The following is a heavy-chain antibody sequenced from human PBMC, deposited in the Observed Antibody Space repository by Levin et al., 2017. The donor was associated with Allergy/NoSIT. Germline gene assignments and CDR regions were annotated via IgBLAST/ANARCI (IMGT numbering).Heavy chain of an antibody. J-gene: IGHJ3*02. CDR3: APTDIWPHAFDI. Sequence: SCAASGFTFSSYSMNWVRQAPGKGLEWVSSISSSSSYIYYADSVKGRFTISRDNAKNSLYLQMNSLRAEDTAVYYCAPTDIWPHAFDIWGQGTMVTVSS. V-gene: IGHV3-21*01. CDR1: GFTFSSYS. CDR2: ISSSSSYI. D-gene: IGHD1-1*01.